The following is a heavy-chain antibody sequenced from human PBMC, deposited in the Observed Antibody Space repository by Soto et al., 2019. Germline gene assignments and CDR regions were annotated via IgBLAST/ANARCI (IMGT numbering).Heavy chain of an antibody. V-gene: IGHV1-58*02. D-gene: IGHD2-15*01. CDR3: AADLDCSGGSCYLRFDY. CDR1: GFTFTSSA. CDR2: IVVGSGNT. Sequence: SVKVSCKASGFTFTSSAMQWVRQARGQRLEWIGWIVVGSGNTNYAQKFQERVTITRDMSASTAYMELSSLRSEDTAVYYCAADLDCSGGSCYLRFDYWGQGTLVTVSS. J-gene: IGHJ4*02.